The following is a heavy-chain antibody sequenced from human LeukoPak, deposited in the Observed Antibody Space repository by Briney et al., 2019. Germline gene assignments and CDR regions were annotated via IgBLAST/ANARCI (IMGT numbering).Heavy chain of an antibody. J-gene: IGHJ4*02. CDR3: ALSTRIFGVVTVPDY. D-gene: IGHD3-3*01. V-gene: IGHV4-59*01. Sequence: SETLSLTCTVSGGSISSYYWSWIRQPPGKGLEWIGYIYYSGSTNYNPSLKSRVTISVDTSKNQFSLKLSSVTAADTAVYYCALSTRIFGVVTVPDYWGQGTLVTVSS. CDR1: GGSISSYY. CDR2: IYYSGST.